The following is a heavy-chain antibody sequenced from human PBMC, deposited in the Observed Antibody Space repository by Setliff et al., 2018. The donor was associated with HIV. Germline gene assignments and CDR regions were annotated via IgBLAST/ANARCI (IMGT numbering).Heavy chain of an antibody. CDR1: GFTFSSYS. CDR2: IRSKAYGGTT. J-gene: IGHJ4*02. D-gene: IGHD2-2*01. Sequence: GGSLRLSCAASGFTFSSYSMNWVRQAPGKGLEWVGFIRSKAYGGTTEYAASVKGRFTISRDDSRSIAYLQMNSLKTEDTAVYYCIRYCSSTRCPFPFDSWGQGTLVTVSS. V-gene: IGHV3-49*04. CDR3: IRYCSSTRCPFPFDS.